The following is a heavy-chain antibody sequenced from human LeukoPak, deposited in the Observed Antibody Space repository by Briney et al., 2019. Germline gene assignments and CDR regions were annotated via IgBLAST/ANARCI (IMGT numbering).Heavy chain of an antibody. Sequence: SETLSLTCTVSGGSISSYYWSWIRQPPGKGLEWIGYIYYSGSTNYNPSLKSRVTISVDTSKNQFSLKLSSVTAADTAVYYCARRTVVVAASLFDYWGQGTLVTVSS. J-gene: IGHJ4*02. CDR3: ARRTVVVAASLFDY. CDR1: GGSISSYY. CDR2: IYYSGST. D-gene: IGHD2-15*01. V-gene: IGHV4-59*08.